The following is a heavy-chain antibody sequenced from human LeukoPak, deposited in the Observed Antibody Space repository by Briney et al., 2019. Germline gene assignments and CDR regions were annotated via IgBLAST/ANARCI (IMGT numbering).Heavy chain of an antibody. CDR2: IRSTSSTI. V-gene: IGHV3-48*01. D-gene: IGHD6-13*01. CDR1: GLTFSSYN. CDR3: ARVEMAAAGTSFDY. Sequence: GGSLRLSCAASGLTFSSYNMNWVRQAPGKGLEWVAYIRSTSSTIYYADSVKGRFTISRDNAKNSLYLQMNCLRADDTAVYYCARVEMAAAGTSFDYWGQGTLVTVSS. J-gene: IGHJ4*02.